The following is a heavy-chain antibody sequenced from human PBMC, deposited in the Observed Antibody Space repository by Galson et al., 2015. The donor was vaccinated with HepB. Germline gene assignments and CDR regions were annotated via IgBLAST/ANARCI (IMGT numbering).Heavy chain of an antibody. V-gene: IGHV1-18*01. Sequence: SVKVSCKASGYTFTSYGISWVRQAPGQGLEWMGWISAYNGNTNYAQKLQGRVTMTTDTSTSTAYMELRSLRSDDTAVYHCARRRPYGKDAFDIWGQGTMVTVSS. D-gene: IGHD1-26*01. CDR2: ISAYNGNT. J-gene: IGHJ3*02. CDR1: GYTFTSYG. CDR3: ARRRPYGKDAFDI.